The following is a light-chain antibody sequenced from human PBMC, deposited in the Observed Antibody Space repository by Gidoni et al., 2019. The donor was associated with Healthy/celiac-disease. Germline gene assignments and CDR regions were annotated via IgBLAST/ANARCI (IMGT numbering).Light chain of an antibody. CDR1: NIGSKS. CDR3: QVWDSSSDHPGV. J-gene: IGLJ2*01. V-gene: IGLV3-21*02. Sequence: SYVLTQPPSVSVAPGQTARITCGGNNIGSKSVHWYQQKPGQAPVLVVYDDSDRPAGVPERFSGSNSGNTATLTIRRVESGDEADYYCQVWDSSSDHPGVFGGGTKLTVL. CDR2: DDS.